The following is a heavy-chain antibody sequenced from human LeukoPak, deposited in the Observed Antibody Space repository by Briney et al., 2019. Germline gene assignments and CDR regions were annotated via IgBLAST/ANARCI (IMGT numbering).Heavy chain of an antibody. CDR1: GYTFTGYY. Sequence: ASVKVSCKASGYTFTGYYMHWVRQAPGQGLEWMGWINPNSGGTNYAQKFQGRVTMTRDTSISTAYMELSRLRSDDMAVYYCARDRNYYDSSGYFDYWGQGTLVTVSS. D-gene: IGHD3-22*01. CDR2: INPNSGGT. V-gene: IGHV1-2*02. CDR3: ARDRNYYDSSGYFDY. J-gene: IGHJ4*02.